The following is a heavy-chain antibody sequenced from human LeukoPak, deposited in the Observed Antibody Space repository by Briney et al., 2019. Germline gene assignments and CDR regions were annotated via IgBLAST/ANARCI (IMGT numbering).Heavy chain of an antibody. CDR3: ARGLTRADY. J-gene: IGHJ4*02. D-gene: IGHD1-1*01. CDR1: GFTFTTYF. Sequence: PGGSLRLSCAASGFTFTTYFMNWVRQTPGKGLEWVANIKQDGSEKYYVDSVKGRFTISRDNTKNSLYLQMNSLRADDTAMYYCARGLTRADYWGQGTLVTVSS. V-gene: IGHV3-7*04. CDR2: IKQDGSEK.